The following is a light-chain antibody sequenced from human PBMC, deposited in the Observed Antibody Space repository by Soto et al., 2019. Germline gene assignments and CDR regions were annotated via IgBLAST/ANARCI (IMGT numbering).Light chain of an antibody. V-gene: IGLV2-8*01. Sequence: QSALTQPPSASGSPGQSVTISCTGTSIDVGAYKFVSWYQLHPGKAPKLMIYEVNVRPSGVPDRFSGSKSGNTASLTVSGLQVEDEADYYCSSYGGRSNLVFGGGTKLTVL. CDR2: EVN. CDR1: SIDVGAYKF. J-gene: IGLJ2*01. CDR3: SSYGGRSNLV.